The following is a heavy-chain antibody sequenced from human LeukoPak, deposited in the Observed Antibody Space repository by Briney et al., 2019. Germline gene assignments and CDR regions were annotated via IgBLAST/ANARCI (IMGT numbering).Heavy chain of an antibody. CDR2: INSDGTST. CDR3: AREGTYSNGPDY. V-gene: IGHV3-74*01. CDR1: GFTFSSHW. Sequence: PGGSLRLSCAASGFTFSSHWMHWVRQAPGKGLVWVSRINSDGTSTTYADSVKGRFTISRDNAKNTLYLQMNSLRVEDTAVFHCAREGTYSNGPDYSGQGTLVTVSS. J-gene: IGHJ4*02. D-gene: IGHD3-22*01.